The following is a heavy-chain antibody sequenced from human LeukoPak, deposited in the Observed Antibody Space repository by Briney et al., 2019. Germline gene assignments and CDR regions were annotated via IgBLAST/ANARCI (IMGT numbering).Heavy chain of an antibody. CDR2: MNPNSGNT. V-gene: IGHV1-8*01. CDR1: GYTFTGYG. J-gene: IGHJ5*02. CDR3: ARGSASGSHRTS. Sequence: GASVKVSCKASGYTFTGYGINWVRQAIGQGLEWMGWMNPNSGNTGYAQKFQGRVTMTRNTSIGTAYMELSSLRSEDTAVYYCARGSASGSHRTSWGQGTLVTVSS. D-gene: IGHD3-10*01.